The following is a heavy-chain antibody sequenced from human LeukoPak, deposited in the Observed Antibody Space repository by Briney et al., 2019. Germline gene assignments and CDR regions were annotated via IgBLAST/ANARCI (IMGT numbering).Heavy chain of an antibody. J-gene: IGHJ3*02. D-gene: IGHD4-11*01. CDR1: GGSISSYY. V-gene: IGHV4-4*07. CDR2: IYTSGST. Sequence: SETLSLTCTVSGGSISSYYWSWIRQPAGKGLEWIGRIYTSGSTNFTPSLKRRVTMSVDTSKNQFSLKLSSVTAADTDVYYCARVWETTVAFDIWGQGTMVTVSS. CDR3: ARVWETTVAFDI.